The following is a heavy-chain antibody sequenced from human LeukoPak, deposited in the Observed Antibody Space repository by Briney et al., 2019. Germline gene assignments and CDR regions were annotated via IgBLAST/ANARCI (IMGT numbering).Heavy chain of an antibody. Sequence: GGSLRLSCAASGFTFSGSAMHWVRQASGKGLEWVGRIRSKANSYATAYAASVKGRFTISRDDSKNTAYLQMNSLKTEDTAVYYCARRGIGYAFDIWGQGTMVTVSS. CDR2: IRSKANSYAT. D-gene: IGHD6-13*01. CDR3: ARRGIGYAFDI. V-gene: IGHV3-73*01. J-gene: IGHJ3*02. CDR1: GFTFSGSA.